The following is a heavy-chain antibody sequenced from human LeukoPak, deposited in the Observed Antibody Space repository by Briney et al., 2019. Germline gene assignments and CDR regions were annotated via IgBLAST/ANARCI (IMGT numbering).Heavy chain of an antibody. CDR3: AKGDDSSGYYMYYFDY. CDR1: GFTFDEYA. V-gene: IGHV3-9*01. Sequence: PGRSLRLSCAASGFTFDEYAMHWVRQAPGKGLEWVSGISRNSGSIDYADSVKGRFTISRDNAKNSLYLQMISLRAEDTALYYCAKGDDSSGYYMYYFDYWGQGTLVTVSS. CDR2: ISRNSGSI. J-gene: IGHJ4*02. D-gene: IGHD3-22*01.